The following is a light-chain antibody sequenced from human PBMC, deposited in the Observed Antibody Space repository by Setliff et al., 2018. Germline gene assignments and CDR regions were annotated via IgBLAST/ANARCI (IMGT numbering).Light chain of an antibody. Sequence: QSALAQPASMSGSPGQSITISCTGTSSDIGDYTYVSWYQQHPGKAPKLLISNVSNRPSGVSHRFSGSKSGNTASLTISWLQAEDEADYYCSSYTTSSLRVFGGGTKVTVL. J-gene: IGLJ2*01. CDR3: SSYTTSSLRV. CDR1: SSDIGDYTY. CDR2: NVS. V-gene: IGLV2-14*03.